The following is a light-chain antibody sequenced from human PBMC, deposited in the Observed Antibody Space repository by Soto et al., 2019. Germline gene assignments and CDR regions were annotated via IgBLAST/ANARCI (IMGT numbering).Light chain of an antibody. J-gene: IGKJ1*01. CDR3: LLDYAYFWA. CDR1: QSISSY. V-gene: IGKV1-39*01. CDR2: AAS. Sequence: DIQMTQSPSTLPASLGDRVTITCRASQSISSYLNWYQQKPGKVPKLLIYAASTLQSGVPSRFSGSGFGTDFTLTISSLQPEDFATYYCLLDYAYFWAFGQGTKVDIK.